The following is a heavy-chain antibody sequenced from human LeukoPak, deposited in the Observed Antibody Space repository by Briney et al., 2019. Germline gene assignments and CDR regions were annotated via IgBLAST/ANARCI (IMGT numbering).Heavy chain of an antibody. CDR1: GFTFTSYA. J-gene: IGHJ4*02. Sequence: PGGSLRLSCAASGFTFTSYAMSWVRQAPGQGLEWVSSISANGGSTYYADSVKGRLTISRADSKSTVYLQMNSLRAEDTALYYCARDHRVAAAFDYWGQGALVTVSS. V-gene: IGHV3-23*01. D-gene: IGHD2-2*01. CDR3: ARDHRVAAAFDY. CDR2: ISANGGST.